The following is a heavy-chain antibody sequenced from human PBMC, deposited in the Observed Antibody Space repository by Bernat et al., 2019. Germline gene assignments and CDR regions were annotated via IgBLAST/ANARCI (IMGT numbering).Heavy chain of an antibody. CDR3: ASDSSSWYGVDY. CDR2: IDSGGST. CDR1: GFTVSSNY. J-gene: IGHJ4*02. D-gene: IGHD6-13*01. Sequence: EVQLVESGGGLVQPGGSLRLSCAASGFTVSSNYMSWVRQAPGKGLEWVSVIDSGGSTYYADSVKGRFTISRDNSKNTLYLQMNSLRAEDTAVYYCASDSSSWYGVDYWGQGTLVTVSS. V-gene: IGHV3-66*01.